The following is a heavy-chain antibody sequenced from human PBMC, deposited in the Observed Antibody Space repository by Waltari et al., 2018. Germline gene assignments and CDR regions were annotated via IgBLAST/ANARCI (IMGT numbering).Heavy chain of an antibody. CDR1: GFRFSSHD. CDR3: AKKPYDHAYGDYFDY. J-gene: IGHJ4*02. D-gene: IGHD4-17*01. Sequence: SGFRFSSHDMTWVRQAPEKGLEWVSGISDNGIITFYGDSVKGRFTISRDNSKSTLYLQLSGLRAEDTAVYYCAKKPYDHAYGDYFDYWGQGTLVTVSS. V-gene: IGHV3-23*01. CDR2: ISDNGIIT.